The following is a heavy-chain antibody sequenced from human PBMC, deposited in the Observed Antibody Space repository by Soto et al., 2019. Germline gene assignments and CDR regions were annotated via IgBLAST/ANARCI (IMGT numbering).Heavy chain of an antibody. CDR1: GGSFSGYY. D-gene: IGHD3-3*01. Sequence: QVQLQQWCAGLLKPSETLSLTCAVYGGSFSGYYWSWIRLPPGKGLEWMGESNHNGSTNYNPFLKGRVTISVDPSKNQFSLKLSSVTAADTAVYYCARGYLPGGYYKGAFDIWGQGTMGPVSS. V-gene: IGHV4-34*01. J-gene: IGHJ3*02. CDR2: SNHNGST. CDR3: ARGYLPGGYYKGAFDI.